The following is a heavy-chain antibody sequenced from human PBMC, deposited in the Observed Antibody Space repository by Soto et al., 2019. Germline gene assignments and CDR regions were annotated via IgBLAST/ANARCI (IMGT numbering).Heavy chain of an antibody. CDR3: ARDDKDEYGADRGGFGC. D-gene: IGHD2-8*01. J-gene: IGHJ4*02. CDR2: IWYDGSNK. V-gene: IGHV3-33*01. Sequence: QVHLVESGGGVVQPGTSLRLSCAASGFSFSIFGMHWVRQAPGKGLEWVAGIWYDGSNKYYADSVKGRFSISRDNSKNTLYLQMNSLRAEDTAVYYCARDDKDEYGADRGGFGCWGQGNLVTVSS. CDR1: GFSFSIFG.